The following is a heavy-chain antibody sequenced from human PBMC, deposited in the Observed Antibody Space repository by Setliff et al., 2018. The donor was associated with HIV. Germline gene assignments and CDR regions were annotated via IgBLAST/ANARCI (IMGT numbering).Heavy chain of an antibody. Sequence: ASVKVSCKTSGYTFTKYGITWVRQAPGQGLESMGWIDPDKGDTGYAHNFQGRVIMTRDTSTSTVYMELHWLTSDDTAVYYCERVAHRLSGGIDYRGQGTQVTVSS. J-gene: IGHJ4*02. CDR2: IDPDKGDT. CDR3: ERVAHRLSGGIDY. CDR1: GYTFTKYG. D-gene: IGHD2-15*01. V-gene: IGHV1-2*02.